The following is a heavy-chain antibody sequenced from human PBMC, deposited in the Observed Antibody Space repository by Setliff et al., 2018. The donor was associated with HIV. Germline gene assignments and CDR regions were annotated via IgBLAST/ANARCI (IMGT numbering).Heavy chain of an antibody. V-gene: IGHV4-31*03. J-gene: IGHJ4*02. Sequence: TLSLTCSVSGVSVGSGDYYWHWIRQHPEKALEWIGYIFHSGDTYYNPSLKSRISMSVDTSKNQFSLELTSLTAADTAVYYCATRPRIAARPFDYWGQGMLVTSPQ. CDR2: IFHSGDT. CDR3: ATRPRIAARPFDY. CDR1: GVSVGSGDYY. D-gene: IGHD6-6*01.